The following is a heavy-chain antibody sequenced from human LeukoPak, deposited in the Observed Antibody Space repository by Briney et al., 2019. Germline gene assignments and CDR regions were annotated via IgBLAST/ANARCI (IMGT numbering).Heavy chain of an antibody. CDR3: AREVGIAARPFDY. CDR2: IYYSGST. CDR1: GGSISSYY. Sequence: SETLSLTCTVSGGSISSYYWSWIRQPPGKGLEWIGYIYYSGSTNYNPSLKSRVTISVDTSKNQFSLKLSSVTAADTAVYYYAREVGIAARPFDYWGQGTLVTVSS. D-gene: IGHD6-6*01. V-gene: IGHV4-59*01. J-gene: IGHJ4*02.